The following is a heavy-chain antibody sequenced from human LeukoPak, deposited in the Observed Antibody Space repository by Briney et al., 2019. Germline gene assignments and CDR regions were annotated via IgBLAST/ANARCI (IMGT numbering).Heavy chain of an antibody. CDR2: ISGSGGST. D-gene: IGHD6-19*01. V-gene: IGHV3-23*01. Sequence: GGSLRLSCAASGFTFSSYAMSWVRQAPGKGLEWVSAISGSGGSTYYADSVKGRFTISRDNSKNTLYLQMNSLRAEDTAVYYCATRIAVPGIRSAFDIWGQGTMVTVSS. CDR1: GFTFSSYA. CDR3: ATRIAVPGIRSAFDI. J-gene: IGHJ3*02.